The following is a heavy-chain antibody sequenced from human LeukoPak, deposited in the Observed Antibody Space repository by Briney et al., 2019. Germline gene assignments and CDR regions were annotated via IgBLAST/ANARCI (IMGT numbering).Heavy chain of an antibody. CDR1: GYTFTGYY. V-gene: IGHV1-2*06. CDR3: ARIKWYYYDSSGLFDY. CDR2: VNPNSGGT. Sequence: GASVKVSRKASGYTFTGYYMHWVRQAPGQGLEWMGRVNPNSGGTNYAQKFQGRVTMTRDTSISTAYMELSRLRSDDTAVYYCARIKWYYYDSSGLFDYWGQGTLVTVSS. D-gene: IGHD3-22*01. J-gene: IGHJ4*02.